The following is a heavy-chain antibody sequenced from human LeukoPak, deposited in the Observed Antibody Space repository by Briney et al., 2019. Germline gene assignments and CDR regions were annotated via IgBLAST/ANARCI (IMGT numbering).Heavy chain of an antibody. J-gene: IGHJ4*02. CDR1: GGSLSSYY. D-gene: IGHD3-9*01. CDR3: RGYAIFRDFDY. CDR2: IYYSGST. Sequence: SETLSLTCTVSGGSLSSYYWSWIRQPPGKGLEWIGYIYYSGSTNYKPSLKSRVTISVDTSKNQFSLKLSSVTAADTAVYYCRGYAIFRDFDYWGQGTLVTVSS. V-gene: IGHV4-59*01.